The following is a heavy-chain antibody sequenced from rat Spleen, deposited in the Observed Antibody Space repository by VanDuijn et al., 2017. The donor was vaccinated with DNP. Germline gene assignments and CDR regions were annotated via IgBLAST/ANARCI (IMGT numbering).Heavy chain of an antibody. Sequence: EVKLVESGGGLVQPGRSLKLSCAASGFTFSDYYMAWVRQAPKKGLEWVATISYDGSSTYYRDSVKGRFTISRDNAKSTLYLQMDSLRSEDTATYYCARSTFDFWGQGVMVTVSS. J-gene: IGHJ2*01. CDR3: ARSTFDF. V-gene: IGHV5-7*01. CDR1: GFTFSDYY. CDR2: ISYDGSST.